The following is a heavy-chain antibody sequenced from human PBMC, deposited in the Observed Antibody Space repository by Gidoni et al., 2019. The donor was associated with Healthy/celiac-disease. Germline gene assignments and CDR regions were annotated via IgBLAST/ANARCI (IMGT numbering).Heavy chain of an antibody. D-gene: IGHD5-12*01. Sequence: QVQLQESGPGLVKPSQTLSLTCTVSGGSISSGSYYWSWIRQPAGKGLEWIGRIYTSGSTNYNPSLKSRVTISVDTSKNQFSLKLSSVTAADTAVYYCARDLLSYSGYDLPYYYYGMDVWGQGTTVTVSS. J-gene: IGHJ6*02. CDR3: ARDLLSYSGYDLPYYYYGMDV. CDR2: IYTSGST. V-gene: IGHV4-61*02. CDR1: GGSISSGSYY.